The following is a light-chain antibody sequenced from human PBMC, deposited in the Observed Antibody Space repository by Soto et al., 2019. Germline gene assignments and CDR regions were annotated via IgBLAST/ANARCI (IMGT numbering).Light chain of an antibody. V-gene: IGKV3-11*01. Sequence: EIVLTQSPATLSLSPGERATLSCRASQSVSSYLAWYQQKPGQSPRLLINDASNRATGIPARFSGSGSGTDFTLTISSLEPEDFAVYYCQQRSNWRWLTFGGGTKVDIK. J-gene: IGKJ4*01. CDR3: QQRSNWRWLT. CDR2: DAS. CDR1: QSVSSY.